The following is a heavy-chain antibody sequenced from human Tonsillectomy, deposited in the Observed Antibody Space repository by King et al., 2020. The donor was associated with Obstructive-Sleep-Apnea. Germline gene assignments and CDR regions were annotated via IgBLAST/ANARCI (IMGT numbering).Heavy chain of an antibody. D-gene: IGHD1-26*01. CDR3: ARDGGRSYDNDY. CDR2: IDSSGNTL. CDR1: GFSFAGYT. J-gene: IGHJ4*02. Sequence: QLVQSGGGLVQPGGSLRLSCVASGFSFAGYTMMWVRQAPGKGLEWLAYIDSSGNTLYYTDSVKGRFTVSRDNAKNSLYRQMNSLRAEDTAVYYCARDGGRSYDNDYWGQGTLVTVSS. V-gene: IGHV3-48*01.